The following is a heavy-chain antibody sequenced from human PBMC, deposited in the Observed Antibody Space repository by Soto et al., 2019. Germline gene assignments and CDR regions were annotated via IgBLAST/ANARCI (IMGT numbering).Heavy chain of an antibody. J-gene: IGHJ4*02. V-gene: IGHV2-5*01. CDR2: IYWNDDK. Sequence: SGPTLVNPTQTLTLTCTFSGFSLSTSGVGVGWIRQPPGKALEWLILIYWNDDKRYSPSLKSRLTITKDTSKNQVVLTMTNMDPVDTATYXCAHMGKMATIPAPFDYWGQGTLVTVSS. D-gene: IGHD5-12*01. CDR3: AHMGKMATIPAPFDY. CDR1: GFSLSTSGVG.